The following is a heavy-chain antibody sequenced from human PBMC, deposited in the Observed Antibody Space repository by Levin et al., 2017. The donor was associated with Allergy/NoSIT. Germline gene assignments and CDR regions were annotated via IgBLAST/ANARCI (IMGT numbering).Heavy chain of an antibody. CDR2: IYHSGST. CDR1: GGSISSHF. J-gene: IGHJ4*02. CDR3: ARGIYGEYNFDY. Sequence: PGGSLRLSCSVSGGSISSHFWNWIXXXXGKGLEWIGYIYHSGSTDYNPSLKSRATISADTTKTQFSLRLSSVTAADTAAYYCARGIYGEYNFDYWGQGILVTVSS. D-gene: IGHD4-17*01. V-gene: IGHV4-59*11.